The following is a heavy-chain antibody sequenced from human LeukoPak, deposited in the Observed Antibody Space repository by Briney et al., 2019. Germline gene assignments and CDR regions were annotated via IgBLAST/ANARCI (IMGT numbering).Heavy chain of an antibody. D-gene: IGHD3-9*01. V-gene: IGHV1-69*05. CDR2: IIPIFGTA. J-gene: IGHJ3*01. Sequence: SVTVSCKASGGTFSSYAISWVRQAPGQGLEWMGGIIPIFGTANYAQKFQGRVTITTDESTSTAYMELSSLRAEDTAVYYCAKDELPLTGYYPGFPFNWGQGTMVTVSS. CDR3: AKDELPLTGYYPGFPFN. CDR1: GGTFSSYA.